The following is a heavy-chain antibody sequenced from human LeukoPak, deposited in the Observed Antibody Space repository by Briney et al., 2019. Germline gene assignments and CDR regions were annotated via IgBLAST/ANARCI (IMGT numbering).Heavy chain of an antibody. CDR2: IWYDGSNK. V-gene: IGHV3-33*01. Sequence: PGGSLRLSCAASGFTFSSYGMHWVRQAPGKGLAWVAVIWYDGSNKCYADSVKGRFTISRDNSKNTLYLQMNGLRAEDTAVYYCARDEYCSGGSCYFFDYWGQGTLVTVSS. D-gene: IGHD2-15*01. CDR1: GFTFSSYG. J-gene: IGHJ4*02. CDR3: ARDEYCSGGSCYFFDY.